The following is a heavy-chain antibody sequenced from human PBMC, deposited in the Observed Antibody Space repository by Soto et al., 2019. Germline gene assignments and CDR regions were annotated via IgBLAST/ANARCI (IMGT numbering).Heavy chain of an antibody. Sequence: EVQLVESGGVVVQPGGSLRLSCAASGFTFDDYTMHWVRQAPGKGLEWVSLISWDGGSTYYADSVKGRFTISRDNSKNSLYLQMNSLRTEDTALYYCARYCSSTSYCGSTSYYYGMDVWGQGTTVTVSS. D-gene: IGHD2-2*01. CDR2: ISWDGGST. CDR1: GFTFDDYT. CDR3: ARYCSSTSYCGSTSYYYGMDV. J-gene: IGHJ6*02. V-gene: IGHV3-43*01.